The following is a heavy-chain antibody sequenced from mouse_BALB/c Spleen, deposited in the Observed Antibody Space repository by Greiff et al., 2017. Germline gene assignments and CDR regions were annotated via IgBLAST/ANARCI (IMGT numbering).Heavy chain of an antibody. CDR2: IRSKSNNYAT. Sequence: EVQLVESGGGLVQPKGSLKLSCAASGFTFNTYAMNWVRQAPGKGLEWVASIRSKSNNYATYYADSVKDRFTISRDDSQSMLYLQMNNLKTEDTAMYYCVYYGSKRDWYFDVWGAGTTVTVSS. CDR3: VYYGSKRDWYFDV. J-gene: IGHJ1*01. CDR1: GFTFNTYA. V-gene: IGHV10-1*02. D-gene: IGHD1-1*01.